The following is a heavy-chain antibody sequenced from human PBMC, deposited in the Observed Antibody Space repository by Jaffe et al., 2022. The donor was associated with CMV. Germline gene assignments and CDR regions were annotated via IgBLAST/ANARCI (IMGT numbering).Heavy chain of an antibody. D-gene: IGHD2-15*01. CDR1: GFTFSSYS. V-gene: IGHV3-21*01. CDR2: ISSSSSYI. Sequence: EVQLVESGGGLVKPGGSLRLSCAASGFTFSSYSMNWVRQAPGKGLEWVSSISSSSSYIYYADSVKGRFTISRDNAKNSLYLQMNSLRAEDTAVYYCARGGEVVVASKLDYWGQGTLVTVSS. J-gene: IGHJ4*02. CDR3: ARGGEVVVASKLDY.